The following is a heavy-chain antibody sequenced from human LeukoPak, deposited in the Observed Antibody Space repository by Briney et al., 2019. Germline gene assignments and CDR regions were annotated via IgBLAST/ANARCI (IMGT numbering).Heavy chain of an antibody. J-gene: IGHJ4*02. CDR1: GYTFTDYY. D-gene: IGHD1-26*01. CDR3: ARLSEWELRAFDY. V-gene: IGHV1-2*02. CDR2: IKPDTGGT. Sequence: GASVKVSCKASGYTFTDYYVHWVRQAPGEGLEWMGWIKPDTGGTNYAQKFQGRVALTRDTSISTAYMELSRLRSDDTAVYYCARLSEWELRAFDYWGQGTLVTVSS.